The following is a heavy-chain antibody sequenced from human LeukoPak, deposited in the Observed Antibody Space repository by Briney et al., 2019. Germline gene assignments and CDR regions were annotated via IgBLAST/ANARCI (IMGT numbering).Heavy chain of an antibody. D-gene: IGHD1-1*01. V-gene: IGHV3-21*01. CDR2: ISSTGSYI. Sequence: GGSLRLSCAASGFTFSSYGMNWVRQAPGKGLEWVASISSTGSYIYYADSGKGRFTISRDNAKKSLYLQMNSLRAEDTAVYYCARVVTVAWSERRPGYFYMDVWGKGTTVTVSS. CDR1: GFTFSSYG. CDR3: ARVVTVAWSERRPGYFYMDV. J-gene: IGHJ6*03.